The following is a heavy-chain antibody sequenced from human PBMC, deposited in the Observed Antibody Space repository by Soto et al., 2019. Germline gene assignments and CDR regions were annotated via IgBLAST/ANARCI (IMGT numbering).Heavy chain of an antibody. D-gene: IGHD5-12*01. CDR2: ISYDGSNK. CDR1: GFTFSSYG. CDR3: AKELTVWWRTKGPNNWFDP. V-gene: IGHV3-30*18. J-gene: IGHJ5*02. Sequence: QVQLVESGGGVVQPGRSLRLSCAASGFTFSSYGMHWVRQAPGKGLEWVAVISYDGSNKYYADSVKGRFTISRDNSKNTLYRQINSLRAEDTAVYYCAKELTVWWRTKGPNNWFDPWGQGTLVTVSS.